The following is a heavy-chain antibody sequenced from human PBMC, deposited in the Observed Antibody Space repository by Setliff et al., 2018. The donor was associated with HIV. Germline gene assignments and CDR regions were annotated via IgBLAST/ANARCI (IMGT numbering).Heavy chain of an antibody. V-gene: IGHV4-31*03. J-gene: IGHJ3*02. CDR2: IYTSGNA. CDR1: GDSISSITYS. D-gene: IGHD3-22*01. Sequence: PSETLSLTCTVSGDSISSITYSWNWIRQLPGKCLEWIGHIYTSGNADYNPSLKSRLSISVDTSKKHFSLKLSSVTAADTAVYYCAADTGFYFDSTGYSTAFDIWSPETMVTVSS. CDR3: AADTGFYFDSTGYSTAFDI.